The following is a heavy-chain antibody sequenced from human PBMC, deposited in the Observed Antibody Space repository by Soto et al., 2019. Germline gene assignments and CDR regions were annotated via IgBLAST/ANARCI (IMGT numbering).Heavy chain of an antibody. J-gene: IGHJ6*02. CDR1: GYTFTNYG. Sequence: ASVKVSCKASGYTFTNYGISWARQAPGQGLEWMGWISAYNGNTNYAQKFHGRVTITVDESTSTAYMELSSLRYEDTAVYYCARASYCSSSSCLILYYYYGMDVWGQGTMVTVSS. D-gene: IGHD2-15*01. V-gene: IGHV1-18*04. CDR3: ARASYCSSSSCLILYYYYGMDV. CDR2: ISAYNGNT.